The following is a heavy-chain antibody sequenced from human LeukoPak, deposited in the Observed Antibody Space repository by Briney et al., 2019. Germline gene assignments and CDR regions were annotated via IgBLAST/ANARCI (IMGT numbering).Heavy chain of an antibody. D-gene: IGHD4-17*01. CDR1: GFTLSNYA. V-gene: IGHV3-23*01. Sequence: PGGSLRLSCAASGFTLSNYAMSWVRQAPGKGLGWVSAISSSGGSTYYADSVKGRFTISRDTSRNTVYLQMNSLRVDDTAVYYCAKKTDGDPLCDWGQGILVTVSS. CDR2: ISSSGGST. CDR3: AKKTDGDPLCD. J-gene: IGHJ4*02.